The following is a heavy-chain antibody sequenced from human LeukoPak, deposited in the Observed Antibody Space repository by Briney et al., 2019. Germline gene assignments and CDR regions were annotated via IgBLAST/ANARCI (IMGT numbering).Heavy chain of an antibody. Sequence: GGSLRLSCAASGFTFSDHAMNWVRHTPGKGLEWVSLISNGGDRTYYADSVKGRFTISRDNSKNMVYLQMNSLRVEDTAVYFCAKGTSTLDYWGQGTLVTVSS. CDR2: ISNGGDRT. D-gene: IGHD3-3*02. J-gene: IGHJ4*02. V-gene: IGHV3-23*01. CDR1: GFTFSDHA. CDR3: AKGTSTLDY.